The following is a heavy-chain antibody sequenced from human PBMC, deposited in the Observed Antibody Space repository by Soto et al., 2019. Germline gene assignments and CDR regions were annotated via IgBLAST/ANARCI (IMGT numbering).Heavy chain of an antibody. CDR1: GGSFSDSY. Sequence: QVHLQQWGAGLLKPSETLSLTCAVFGGSFSDSYWSWLRQSPGKGLEWIGEITNRGTTYYNPSLKSRVTISGDTSNNQFSLEVRSVTAADTATYYCARGRPAIATRWFDPWGQGTLVIVSS. CDR3: ARGRPAIATRWFDP. D-gene: IGHD1-1*01. CDR2: ITNRGTT. V-gene: IGHV4-34*02. J-gene: IGHJ5*02.